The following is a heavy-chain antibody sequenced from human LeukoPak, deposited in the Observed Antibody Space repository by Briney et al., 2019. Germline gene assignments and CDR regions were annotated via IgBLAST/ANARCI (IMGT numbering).Heavy chain of an antibody. CDR1: GYSFTNFD. CDR2: MNPNSGNK. V-gene: IGHV1-8*01. D-gene: IGHD6-19*01. CDR3: ARGPQWRGDYYYMDV. J-gene: IGHJ6*03. Sequence: ASVKVSCKASGYSFTNFDINWVRQATGQGLEWMGWMNPNSGNKGYAQKFQGRVTMTMNTPITTAYIELSSLRSEDTAVYYCARGPQWRGDYYYMDVWGRGTTVTVSS.